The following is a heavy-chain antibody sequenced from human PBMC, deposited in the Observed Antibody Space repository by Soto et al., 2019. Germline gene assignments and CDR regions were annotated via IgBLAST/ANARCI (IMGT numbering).Heavy chain of an antibody. J-gene: IGHJ4*02. V-gene: IGHV3-30-3*01. CDR1: GFTFRSYA. CDR3: VSDTSNTAMGVFDY. CDR2: ISYDGSDR. Sequence: QVQLVESGGGVVQPGRPLRLSCAASGFTFRSYAVHWVRQAPGKGLEWVAAISYDGSDRDYADSVEGRFTISRDNSNNTLYLQMNSLRAEDTAVYYCVSDTSNTAMGVFDYWGQGDLVTVSS. D-gene: IGHD5-18*01.